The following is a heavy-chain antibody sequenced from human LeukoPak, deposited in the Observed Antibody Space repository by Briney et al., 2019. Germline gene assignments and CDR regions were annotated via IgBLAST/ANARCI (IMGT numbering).Heavy chain of an antibody. D-gene: IGHD7-27*01. CDR2: ISIYSGNT. V-gene: IGHV1-18*01. CDR3: ARDPGGTWGFDY. CDR1: GYTFTSHG. J-gene: IGHJ4*02. Sequence: ASVKVSCKASGYTFTSHGLSWARQAPGQGLEWMGWISIYSGNTNYAQKFQDRISMTTDTSTSTAYMELRSLKSDDAAVYYCARDPGGTWGFDYWGQGALVTVSS.